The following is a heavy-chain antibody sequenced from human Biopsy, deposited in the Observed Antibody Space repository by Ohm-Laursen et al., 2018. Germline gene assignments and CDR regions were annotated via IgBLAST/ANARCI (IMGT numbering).Heavy chain of an antibody. D-gene: IGHD3-10*01. CDR3: ARGSNYGYDFDY. J-gene: IGHJ4*02. Sequence: GTLSLTCSVSGGSISSDYWSWIRQSPGKGLEWIGYISNRGSTNYNPSLRGRVTISVDTSKNQFSLKLSSVTAADTAVYFCARGSNYGYDFDYWGQGTLVAVSS. CDR2: ISNRGST. V-gene: IGHV4-59*01. CDR1: GGSISSDY.